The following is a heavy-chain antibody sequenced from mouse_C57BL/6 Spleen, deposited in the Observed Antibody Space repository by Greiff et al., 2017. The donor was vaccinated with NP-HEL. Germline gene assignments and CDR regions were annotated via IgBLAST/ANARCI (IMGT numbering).Heavy chain of an antibody. V-gene: IGHV1-82*01. CDR3: ARKGSNGMDY. Sequence: VKLQESGPELVKPGASVKISCKASGYAFSSSWMNWVKQRPGKGLEWIGRIYPGDGDTNYNGKFKGKATLTADKTSSTAYMQLSSLTSEDSAVYFCARKGSNGMDYWGQGTSVTVSS. J-gene: IGHJ4*01. CDR1: GYAFSSSW. CDR2: IYPGDGDT. D-gene: IGHD2-5*01.